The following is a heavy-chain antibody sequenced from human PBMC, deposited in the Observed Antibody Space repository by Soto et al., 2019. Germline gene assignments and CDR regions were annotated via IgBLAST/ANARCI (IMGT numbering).Heavy chain of an antibody. CDR2: IGGSGSSI. J-gene: IGHJ4*02. CDR3: AGAIDY. Sequence: PGGSLRLSCAGSGFTFSTYSMNWVRQAPGKGLEWVAYIGGSGSSIFYADSVKGRFTISRDNAKNSLYLHTNSLRDEDTAVYYCAGAIDYWGRGTLVTVSS. CDR1: GFTFSTYS. V-gene: IGHV3-48*02.